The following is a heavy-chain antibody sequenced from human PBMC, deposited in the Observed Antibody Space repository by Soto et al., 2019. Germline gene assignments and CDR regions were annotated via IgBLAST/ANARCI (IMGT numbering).Heavy chain of an antibody. CDR1: GGSVSSGSYY. CDR2: IYYSGST. V-gene: IGHV4-61*01. J-gene: IGHJ4*02. D-gene: IGHD6-13*01. CDR3: AGAAPHDS. Sequence: XGTLSLTFTVSGGSVSSGSYYGSWIRQPPGKGLEWIGYIYYSGSTNYNPSLKSRVTISVDTSKNQFSLKLTSVTAADTAVYYCAGAAPHDSWGQGTLVTVSS.